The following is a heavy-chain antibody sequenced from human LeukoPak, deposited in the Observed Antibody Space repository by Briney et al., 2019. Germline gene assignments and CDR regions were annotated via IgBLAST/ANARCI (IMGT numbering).Heavy chain of an antibody. CDR3: ARCRDFWNGFRYHYYYMDV. Sequence: GGSLRLSCAASGFTFSAYHMNWIRQAPGKGLEWVSNITGGGNAVYYADSVKGRFTISRDNAKNSLYLQMNSLRVEDTAVYYCARCRDFWNGFRYHYYYMDVWGKGTTVSVS. D-gene: IGHD3-3*01. CDR2: ITGGGNAV. V-gene: IGHV3-11*01. CDR1: GFTFSAYH. J-gene: IGHJ6*03.